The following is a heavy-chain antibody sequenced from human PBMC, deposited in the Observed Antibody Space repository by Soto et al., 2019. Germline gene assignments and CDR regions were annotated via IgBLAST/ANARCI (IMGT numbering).Heavy chain of an antibody. CDR1: GFTVSNSY. CDR3: TKIPAGP. CDR2: IYSGGTT. J-gene: IGHJ5*02. Sequence: GGSLRLSCAASGFTVSNSYMTWVRQAPGKGPEWVSLIYSGGTTSYADFVQGRFTISRDTSRNTLYLQMNSLRADDTAVYYCTKIPAGPWGQGTLVTVSS. D-gene: IGHD2-21*01. V-gene: IGHV3-53*01.